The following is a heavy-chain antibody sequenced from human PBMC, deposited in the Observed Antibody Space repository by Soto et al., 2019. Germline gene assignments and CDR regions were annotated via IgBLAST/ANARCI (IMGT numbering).Heavy chain of an antibody. D-gene: IGHD2-15*01. Sequence: QVQLVQSGAEVKKPGASVKISCKASGYTFTRYTMNWVRQAPGQRLEWMEWINPDNGNTNSSQKLQDRAIITRDTSASTAYMDLSSLRSEDTAVYYCARGIATGQLDPWGQGTLVTVSS. CDR3: ARGIATGQLDP. V-gene: IGHV1-3*01. J-gene: IGHJ5*02. CDR2: INPDNGNT. CDR1: GYTFTRYT.